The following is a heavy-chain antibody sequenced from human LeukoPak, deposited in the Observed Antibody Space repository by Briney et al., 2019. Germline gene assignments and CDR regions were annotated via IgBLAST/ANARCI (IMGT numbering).Heavy chain of an antibody. CDR2: ISAYNGNT. Sequence: GASVKVSCKASGYTFTSYGISWVRQAPGQGLEWMGWISAYNGNTNYAQKLQGRVTMTTDTSTSTAYTELRSLGSDDTAVYYCARDPPMRQQLVTYGMDVWGQGTTVTVSS. J-gene: IGHJ6*02. CDR3: ARDPPMRQQLVTYGMDV. D-gene: IGHD6-13*01. CDR1: GYTFTSYG. V-gene: IGHV1-18*01.